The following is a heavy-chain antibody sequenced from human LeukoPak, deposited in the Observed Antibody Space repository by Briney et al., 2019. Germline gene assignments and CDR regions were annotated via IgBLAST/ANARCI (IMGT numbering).Heavy chain of an antibody. CDR3: ARDLEGGFDY. D-gene: IGHD3-3*01. CDR2: INWNGGST. J-gene: IGHJ4*02. CDR1: GFIVSSNY. Sequence: GGSLRLSCAASGFIVSSNYMSWVRQSPGKGLEWVSGINWNGGSTGYADSVKGRFTISRDNAKNSLYLQMNSLRAEDTALYHCARDLEGGFDYWGQGTLVTVSS. V-gene: IGHV3-20*01.